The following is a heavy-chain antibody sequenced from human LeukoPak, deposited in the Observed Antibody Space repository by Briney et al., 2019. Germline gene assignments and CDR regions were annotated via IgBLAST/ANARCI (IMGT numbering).Heavy chain of an antibody. CDR1: GGTFSSYA. J-gene: IGHJ5*02. Sequence: GASVKVSCKASGGTFSSYAISWVRQATGQGLEWMGGIIPIFGTENYAQKFQGRVTITTDESTSTAYMELSSLRSEDTAVYYCARARSPSSGYLLRDHNWFDPWGQGTLVTVSS. V-gene: IGHV1-69*05. CDR2: IIPIFGTE. CDR3: ARARSPSSGYLLRDHNWFDP. D-gene: IGHD3-22*01.